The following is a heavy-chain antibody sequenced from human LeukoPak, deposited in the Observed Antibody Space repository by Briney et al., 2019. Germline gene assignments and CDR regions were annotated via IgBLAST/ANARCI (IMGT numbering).Heavy chain of an antibody. J-gene: IGHJ3*02. D-gene: IGHD3-22*01. CDR2: ISAYNGNT. CDR3: ARDLLPGITMIVVVNDAFDI. Sequence: GASVKVSCKASGYTFIGYYMHWVRQAPGQGLEWMGWISAYNGNTNYAQKLQGRVTMTTDTSTSTAYMELRSLRSDDTAVYYCARDLLPGITMIVVVNDAFDIWGQGTMVTVSS. V-gene: IGHV1-18*04. CDR1: GYTFIGYY.